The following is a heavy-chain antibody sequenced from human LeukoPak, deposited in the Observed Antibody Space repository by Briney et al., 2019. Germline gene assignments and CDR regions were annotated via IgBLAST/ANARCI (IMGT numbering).Heavy chain of an antibody. V-gene: IGHV1-8*03. CDR3: ARGRIAAAGGNNWFDP. J-gene: IGHJ5*02. CDR1: GYTFASCD. Sequence: ASVKVSCKASGYTFASCDINWVRQATGQGLEWMGWMNPNSGNTGYAQKFQGRVTITRNTSISTAYMGLSSLRSEDTAVYYCARGRIAAAGGNNWFDPWGQGTLVTVSS. CDR2: MNPNSGNT. D-gene: IGHD6-13*01.